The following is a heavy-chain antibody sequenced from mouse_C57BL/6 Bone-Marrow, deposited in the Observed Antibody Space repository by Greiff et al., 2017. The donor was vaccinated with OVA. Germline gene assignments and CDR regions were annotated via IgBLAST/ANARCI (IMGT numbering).Heavy chain of an antibody. J-gene: IGHJ1*03. CDR3: AVYDGYYGYWYFDD. Sequence: VQLQQSGAELARPGASVKLSCKASGYTFTSYGIRWVKQRTGQGLEWIGDIYPRSGNTYYNEKFKGKATLTADKSSSTAYMELRSLTSEDSAVYFCAVYDGYYGYWYFDDWGTGTTLTVSS. V-gene: IGHV1-81*01. CDR2: IYPRSGNT. CDR1: GYTFTSYG. D-gene: IGHD2-3*01.